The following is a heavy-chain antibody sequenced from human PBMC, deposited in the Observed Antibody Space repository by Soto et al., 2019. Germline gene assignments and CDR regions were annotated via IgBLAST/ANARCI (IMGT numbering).Heavy chain of an antibody. V-gene: IGHV4-59*01. CDR2: IYYSGST. CDR1: GGSISSYY. J-gene: IGHJ4*02. Sequence: SETLSLTCTVSGGSISSYYWSWIRQPPGKGLEWIGYIYYSGSTNYNPSLKSRVTISVDTSKNQFSLKLSSVTAADTAVYYCARVYSSSWYYSDYWGQGTLVTVSS. CDR3: ARVYSSSWYYSDY. D-gene: IGHD6-13*01.